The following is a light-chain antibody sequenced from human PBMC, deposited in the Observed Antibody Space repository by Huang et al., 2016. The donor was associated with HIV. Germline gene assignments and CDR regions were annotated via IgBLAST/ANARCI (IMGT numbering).Light chain of an antibody. CDR2: DAS. J-gene: IGKJ4*01. CDR1: QIISNF. Sequence: EIVLTQSPATLSLSPGEGVTLSCRASQIISNFLAWFQQKPGQAPRLLITDASNRATGIPARFSGSGSGTDFTLTISSLEPEDFAVYYCQQRSNWPLTFGGGTKVEIK. V-gene: IGKV3-11*01. CDR3: QQRSNWPLT.